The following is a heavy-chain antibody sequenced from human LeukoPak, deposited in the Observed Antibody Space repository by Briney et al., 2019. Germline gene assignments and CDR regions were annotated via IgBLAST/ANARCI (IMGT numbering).Heavy chain of an antibody. CDR1: GYSFTSYW. Sequence: GESLKISCKGSGYSFTSYWIGWVRQMRGKGLEWMGIIYPGDSDTRYSPSFQGQVTISADKSISTAYLQWSSLKASDTAMYYCARLSIVVPAANPIGWFDPWGQGTLVTVSS. J-gene: IGHJ5*02. D-gene: IGHD2-2*01. CDR2: IYPGDSDT. V-gene: IGHV5-51*01. CDR3: ARLSIVVPAANPIGWFDP.